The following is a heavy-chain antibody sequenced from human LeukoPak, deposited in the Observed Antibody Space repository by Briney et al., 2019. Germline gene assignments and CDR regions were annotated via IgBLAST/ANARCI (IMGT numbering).Heavy chain of an antibody. CDR1: GFTFTNYA. CDR2: ISGSGGST. D-gene: IGHD3-3*01. V-gene: IGHV3-23*01. CDR3: GKSPDLWSAYPLDY. Sequence: GGSLRLSCAGSGFTFTNYAMSWVRQAPGMGLEWVSAISGSGGSTYYADSVKGRVTISRDNSQNTLFLQMTGLRAEDTAVYYCGKSPDLWSAYPLDYWGQGTLVTVSS. J-gene: IGHJ4*02.